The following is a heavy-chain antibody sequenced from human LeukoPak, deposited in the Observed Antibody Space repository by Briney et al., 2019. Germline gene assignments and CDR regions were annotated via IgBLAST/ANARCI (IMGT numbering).Heavy chain of an antibody. CDR3: ARARRDSGYYKVDY. CDR1: GGSFSGYY. J-gene: IGHJ4*02. CDR2: INHSGSA. V-gene: IGHV4-34*01. Sequence: PSETLSLTCAVYGGSFSGYYWSWIRQPPGKGLEWIGEINHSGSANYNPSLKSRVTLSIDKSKNQFSLNLSSVTAADTAVYYCARARRDSGYYKVDYWGQGTLVTVSS. D-gene: IGHD3-3*01.